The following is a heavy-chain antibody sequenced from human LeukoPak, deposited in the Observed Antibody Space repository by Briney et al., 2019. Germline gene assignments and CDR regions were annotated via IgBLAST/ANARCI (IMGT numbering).Heavy chain of an antibody. Sequence: ASVKVSCKXSGYTFTSYDINWVRQAPGQGLEWMGSINPNSGNTGYSHKFQRRVTMTRNTAMSTAYMELSSLRSADTAMYYCARGNVRSFDYWGQGTLVIVSS. CDR1: GYTFTSYD. CDR3: ARGNVRSFDY. V-gene: IGHV1-8*01. J-gene: IGHJ4*02. CDR2: INPNSGNT. D-gene: IGHD3-10*02.